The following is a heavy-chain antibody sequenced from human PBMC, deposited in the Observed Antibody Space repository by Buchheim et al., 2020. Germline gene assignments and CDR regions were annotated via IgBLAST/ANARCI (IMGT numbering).Heavy chain of an antibody. CDR2: INHDGSET. CDR3: ARGISTPGIDY. CDR1: GFSFSNSW. Sequence: EVQLEESGGTVVQPGGSLRLSCAASGFSFSNSWMNWVRQAPGKGLVWVASINHDGSETYYVDSVNGRFTVSRDNVKNLLYLHMGSLRADDTAVYYCARGISTPGIDYWGQGTL. D-gene: IGHD2-15*01. V-gene: IGHV3-7*01. J-gene: IGHJ4*02.